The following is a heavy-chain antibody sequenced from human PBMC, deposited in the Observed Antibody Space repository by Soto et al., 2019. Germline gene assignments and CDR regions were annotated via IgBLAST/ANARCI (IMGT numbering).Heavy chain of an antibody. CDR3: AREGGGYCSGGSCQVAY. CDR2: IYYRGNT. D-gene: IGHD2-15*01. J-gene: IGHJ4*02. V-gene: IGHV4-39*02. Sequence: SETLSLTCTVSGGSISSSSYYWGWIRQPPGKGLEWIGSIYYRGNTYYNPSLKSRVTISVDTSKNQFSLKLSSVTAADTAVYYCAREGGGYCSGGSCQVAYWGQGTLVTVSS. CDR1: GGSISSSSYY.